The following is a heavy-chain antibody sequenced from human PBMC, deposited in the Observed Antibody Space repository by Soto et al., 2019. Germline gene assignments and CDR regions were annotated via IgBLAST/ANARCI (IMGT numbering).Heavy chain of an antibody. CDR1: GYTFTSYY. J-gene: IGHJ5*02. CDR3: ARDFRPYYYDSSGYSWFDP. CDR2: INPIFGTA. Sequence: SVKVSCKASGYTFTSYYMHWVRQAPGQGLEWMGIINPIFGTANYAQKFQGRVTITADESTSTAYMELSSLRSEDTAVYYCARDFRPYYYDSSGYSWFDPWGQGTLVTVSS. D-gene: IGHD3-22*01. V-gene: IGHV1-69*13.